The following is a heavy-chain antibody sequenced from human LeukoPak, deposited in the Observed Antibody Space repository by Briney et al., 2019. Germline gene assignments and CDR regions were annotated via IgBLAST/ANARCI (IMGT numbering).Heavy chain of an antibody. Sequence: GGSLRLSCAASGFTFSSYAMHWVRQAPGKGLEWVAVMSYDGSNKYYADSVKGRFTISRDNSKNTLYLQMNSLRAEDTAVYYCARDRVGATDYFDYWGQGTLVTVSS. CDR3: ARDRVGATDYFDY. J-gene: IGHJ4*02. D-gene: IGHD1-26*01. CDR2: MSYDGSNK. V-gene: IGHV3-30-3*01. CDR1: GFTFSSYA.